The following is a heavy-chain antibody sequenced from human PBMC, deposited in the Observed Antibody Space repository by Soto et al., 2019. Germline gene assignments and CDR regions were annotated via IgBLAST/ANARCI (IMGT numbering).Heavy chain of an antibody. Sequence: GESLKIACKGSGYSFTSYWIGWVRQMPGKGLEWMGIIYPGDSDTRYSPSFQGQVTISADKSISTAYLQWSSLKASDTAMYYCARTTAYGDYYYYGMDVWGQGTTVTVSS. CDR1: GYSFTSYW. J-gene: IGHJ6*02. CDR2: IYPGDSDT. CDR3: ARTTAYGDYYYYGMDV. D-gene: IGHD4-17*01. V-gene: IGHV5-51*01.